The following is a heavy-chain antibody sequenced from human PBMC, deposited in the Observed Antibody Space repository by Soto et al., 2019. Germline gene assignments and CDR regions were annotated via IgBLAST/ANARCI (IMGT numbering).Heavy chain of an antibody. J-gene: IGHJ5*02. CDR3: ARDYSSRRYCSGGSCSTNGGFDP. V-gene: IGHV1-46*01. CDR2: INPSGGST. CDR1: GYTFTSYY. D-gene: IGHD2-15*01. Sequence: ASVKVSCKASGYTFTSYYMHWVRQAPGQGLEWMGIINPSGGSTSYANKFQGRVTMTRDTSTSTVYMEMSSLRLEDTAVYYCARDYSSRRYCSGGSCSTNGGFDPWGQGTLVTVSS.